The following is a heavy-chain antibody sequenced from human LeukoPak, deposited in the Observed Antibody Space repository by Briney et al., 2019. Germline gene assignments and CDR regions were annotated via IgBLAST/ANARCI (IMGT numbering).Heavy chain of an antibody. Sequence: ASVKVSCKASGYTFTGYYMHLVRQAPGQGLEWMGRINPNSGGTNYAQKFQGRVTMTRDTSISTAYMELSRLRSDDTAVYYCARECTNGVCYYDYWGQGTLVTVSS. CDR2: INPNSGGT. V-gene: IGHV1-2*06. CDR1: GYTFTGYY. D-gene: IGHD2-8*01. J-gene: IGHJ4*02. CDR3: ARECTNGVCYYDY.